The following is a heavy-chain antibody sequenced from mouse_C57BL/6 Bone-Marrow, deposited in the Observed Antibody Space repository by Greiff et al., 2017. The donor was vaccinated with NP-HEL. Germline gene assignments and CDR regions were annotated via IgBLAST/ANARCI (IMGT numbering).Heavy chain of an antibody. Sequence: VQLQQSGAELVRPGASVKLSCTASGFNIKDDYMHWVKQRPEQGLEWIGWIDPENGDTEYASKFQGKATITADTSSNTAYLQLSSLTSEDTAVYYCTTGYYGTPRDVDVWGTGTTVTVSS. CDR3: TTGYYGTPRDVDV. V-gene: IGHV14-4*01. D-gene: IGHD1-1*01. CDR2: IDPENGDT. J-gene: IGHJ1*03. CDR1: GFNIKDDY.